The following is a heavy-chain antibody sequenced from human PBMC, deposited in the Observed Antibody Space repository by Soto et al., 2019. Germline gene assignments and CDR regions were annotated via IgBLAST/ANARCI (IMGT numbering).Heavy chain of an antibody. CDR1: GYSLITYW. CDR3: ARLMIRGVISPVDV. V-gene: IGHV5-51*01. D-gene: IGHD3-10*01. Sequence: GESLKISCKGSGYSLITYWIGWVRQMPGKGLEWMGIIYPADSDIRYSPSFQGQVTISADKSISTTFLQWSSLKASDSAIYYCARLMIRGVISPVDVWGQGTTVTVSS. J-gene: IGHJ6*02. CDR2: IYPADSDI.